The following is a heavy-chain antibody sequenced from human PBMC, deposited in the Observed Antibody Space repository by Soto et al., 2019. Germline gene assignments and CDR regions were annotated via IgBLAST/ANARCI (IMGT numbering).Heavy chain of an antibody. J-gene: IGHJ6*02. V-gene: IGHV1-3*01. CDR2: INAGNGNT. CDR1: GYTFTNYG. CDR3: ARSPGKYYYYGMDV. Sequence: ASVKVSCKASGYTFTNYGMLWVRQAPGQRLEWMGWINAGNGNTKYSQKFQGRVTFTRDTSASTAYMELSSLRSEDTAVYYCARSPGKYYYYGMDVWGQGTTVTVSS.